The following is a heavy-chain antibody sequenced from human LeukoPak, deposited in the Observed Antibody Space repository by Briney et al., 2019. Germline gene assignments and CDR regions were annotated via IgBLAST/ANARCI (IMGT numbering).Heavy chain of an antibody. J-gene: IGHJ6*02. CDR2: ISSSSSYI. CDR1: GFTFSSYS. D-gene: IGHD3-3*01. V-gene: IGHV3-21*01. CDR3: ARDLLGDDSWSGSGWGYYYYGMDV. Sequence: GGSLRLSCAASGFTFSSYSMNWVRQAPGKGLEWVSSISSSSSYIYYADSVKGRFTISRDNAKNSLYLQMNSLRAEDTAVYYCARDLLGDDSWSGSGWGYYYYGMDVWGQGTTVTVSS.